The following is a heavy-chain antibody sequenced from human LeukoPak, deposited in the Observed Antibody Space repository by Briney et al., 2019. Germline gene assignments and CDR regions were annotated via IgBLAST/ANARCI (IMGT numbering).Heavy chain of an antibody. D-gene: IGHD5-12*01. CDR2: ISWNSGSI. CDR1: GFTFDDYA. Sequence: GGSLRLSCAASGFTFDDYAMHWVRQAPGKGLEWVSGISWNSGSIGYADSVKGRFTISRDNAKNSLYLQMNSLRAEDTAVYYCAKVKARGSGYGKGPFDYWGQGTLVTVSS. J-gene: IGHJ4*02. CDR3: AKVKARGSGYGKGPFDY. V-gene: IGHV3-9*01.